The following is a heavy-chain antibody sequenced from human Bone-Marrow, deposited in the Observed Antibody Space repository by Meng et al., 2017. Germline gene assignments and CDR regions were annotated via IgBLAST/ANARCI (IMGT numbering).Heavy chain of an antibody. V-gene: IGHV3-72*01. CDR1: GFRFSDHY. J-gene: IGHJ4*02. Sequence: GGSLRLSCVGSGFRFSDHYMDWVRQAPGKGLEWIGRSKSKAESYNTEYAASVKGRFTISSDNTLNSLYLQMSSLKTEDTAVYFCARGYHSFASWGQGTLVTVSS. CDR2: SKSKAESYNT. D-gene: IGHD2-2*01. CDR3: ARGYHSFAS.